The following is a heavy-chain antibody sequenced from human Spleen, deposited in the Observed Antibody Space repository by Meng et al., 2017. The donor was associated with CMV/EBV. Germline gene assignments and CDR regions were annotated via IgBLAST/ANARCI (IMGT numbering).Heavy chain of an antibody. D-gene: IGHD3-22*01. CDR1: LSTSGVG. V-gene: IGHV2-5*01. CDR3: ARVTKYDSSGYRPYYFDY. CDR2: IYWNDDK. Sequence: LSTSGVGVGWIRQPPGKALEWLALIYWNDDKRYSPSLKSRLTITKDTSKNQVVLTMTNMDPVDTATYYCARVTKYDSSGYRPYYFDYWGQGTLVTVSS. J-gene: IGHJ4*02.